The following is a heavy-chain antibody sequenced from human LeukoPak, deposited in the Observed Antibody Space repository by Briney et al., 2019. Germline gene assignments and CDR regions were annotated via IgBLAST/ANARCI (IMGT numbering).Heavy chain of an antibody. D-gene: IGHD3-10*01. CDR2: ISGSGGST. CDR3: ARETEGSGSYQDW. Sequence: GGSLRLSCAASGFTFSSYAMSWVRQAPGKGLEWVSAISGSGGSTYYADSVKGRFTISRDNSKNTLYLQMNSLTSDDTAVYNCARETEGSGSYQDWWGQGTLVTVSS. CDR1: GFTFSSYA. V-gene: IGHV3-23*01. J-gene: IGHJ4*02.